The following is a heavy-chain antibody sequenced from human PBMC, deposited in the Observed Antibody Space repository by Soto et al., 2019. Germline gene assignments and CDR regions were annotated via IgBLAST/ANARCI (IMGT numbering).Heavy chain of an antibody. CDR2: IYYSGST. V-gene: IGHV4-39*01. CDR1: GGSISSSSYY. Sequence: QLQLQESGPGLVKPSETLSLTCTVSGGSISSSSYYWGWIRQPPGKGLEWIGSIYYSGSTYYNPSLKSRVTIPVDTSKNQFSLKLSSVTDADTAVYYCARLTVTTYGMDVRGQGTTVTVSS. J-gene: IGHJ6*02. D-gene: IGHD4-17*01. CDR3: ARLTVTTYGMDV.